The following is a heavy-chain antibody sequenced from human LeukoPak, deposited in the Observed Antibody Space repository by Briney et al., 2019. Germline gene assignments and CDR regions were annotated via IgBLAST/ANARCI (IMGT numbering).Heavy chain of an antibody. D-gene: IGHD6-13*01. V-gene: IGHV3-7*01. J-gene: IGHJ4*02. CDR2: IKQDGSEK. CDR3: ARDSAGNDY. CDR1: GFTFSTYW. Sequence: GGSLRLSCAASGFTFSTYWLSWVRQAPGKGLEWVANIKQDGSEKYYVDSVKGRFTISRDNAKNSLYLQMNSLRAEDTAMYYCARDSAGNDYWGQGTLVTVSS.